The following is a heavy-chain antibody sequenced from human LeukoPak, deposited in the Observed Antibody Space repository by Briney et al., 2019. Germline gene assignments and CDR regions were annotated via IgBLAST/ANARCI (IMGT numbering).Heavy chain of an antibody. Sequence: ASVKVSCKASGYTFTGYYMHWVRQAPGQGLEWMGWINPNSGGTNYAQKFQGRVTMTRDTSISTAYMELSRLRSDDTAVYYCASSRYSSGSYFGGWFDPWGQGTLVTVSS. D-gene: IGHD6-19*01. CDR3: ASSRYSSGSYFGGWFDP. CDR1: GYTFTGYY. J-gene: IGHJ5*02. V-gene: IGHV1-2*02. CDR2: INPNSGGT.